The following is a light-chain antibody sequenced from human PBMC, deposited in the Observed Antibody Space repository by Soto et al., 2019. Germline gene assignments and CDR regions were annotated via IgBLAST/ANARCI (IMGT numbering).Light chain of an antibody. V-gene: IGKV1-33*01. CDR2: DAS. CDR1: QDINNF. CDR3: QQDGDLPLT. Sequence: DIQMTQSPSSLSASVGDSVTISCQASQDINNFLNWYQQKPGKPPQLLIYDASTLEKGVPSRFSGAGSGADFSFTISNLQPEDSATYYCQQDGDLPLTFGQGTKVEIK. J-gene: IGKJ1*01.